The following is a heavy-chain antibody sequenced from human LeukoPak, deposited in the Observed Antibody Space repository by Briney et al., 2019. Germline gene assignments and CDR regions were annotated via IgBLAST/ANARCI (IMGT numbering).Heavy chain of an antibody. D-gene: IGHD6-13*01. CDR1: GGSISSNNW. CDR3: ARDRVGQQLVGRKYYYYYMDV. Sequence: PSETLSLTCAVSGGSISSNNWWSWVRQPPGKGLEWIGEIYHSGDTNDNPSLKSRVTISVDKSKNQFSLKLSSVTAADTAVYYCARDRVGQQLVGRKYYYYYMDVWGKGTTVTISS. J-gene: IGHJ6*03. CDR2: IYHSGDT. V-gene: IGHV4-4*02.